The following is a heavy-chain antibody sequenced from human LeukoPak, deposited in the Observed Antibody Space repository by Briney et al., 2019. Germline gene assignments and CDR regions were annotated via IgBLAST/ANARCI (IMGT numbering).Heavy chain of an antibody. Sequence: GGSLRLSCAASGFTFDDYAMHWVRQAPGKGLEWVSLISWDGGSTYYADSVKGRFTISRDNSKNSLYLQMNSLRAEDTALYYCAKDMEYSSSSGFDYWGQGTLVTVSS. CDR1: GFTFDDYA. D-gene: IGHD6-6*01. V-gene: IGHV3-43D*03. CDR2: ISWDGGST. CDR3: AKDMEYSSSSGFDY. J-gene: IGHJ4*02.